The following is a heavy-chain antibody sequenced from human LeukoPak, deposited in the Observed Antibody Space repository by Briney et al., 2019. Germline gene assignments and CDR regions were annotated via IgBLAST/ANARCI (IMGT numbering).Heavy chain of an antibody. CDR1: GVTFSSYA. Sequence: GGSLRLSCAASGVTFSSYAMHWVRQAPGKGLEWVAVISYDGSNKYYADSVKGRLTISRDNSKNTLYLQMNSLRAEDTAVYYCARDVFRGGYSYGASFDYWGQGTLVTVSS. CDR2: ISYDGSNK. J-gene: IGHJ4*02. V-gene: IGHV3-30-3*01. D-gene: IGHD5-18*01. CDR3: ARDVFRGGYSYGASFDY.